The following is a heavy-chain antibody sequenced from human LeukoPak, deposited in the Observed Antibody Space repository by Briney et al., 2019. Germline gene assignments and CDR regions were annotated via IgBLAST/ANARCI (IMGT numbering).Heavy chain of an antibody. Sequence: GGSLRLSCAASGFTFSSYWMHWVRQAPGKGLVWVSRISTDASSTTYADSVKGRFTISRDNAKNTLYLQMNSLRAEDTAMYYCANGPHYNILTGFYKVRSHLDYWGQGTLVTVSS. J-gene: IGHJ4*02. CDR2: ISTDASST. D-gene: IGHD3-9*01. CDR3: ANGPHYNILTGFYKVRSHLDY. V-gene: IGHV3-74*01. CDR1: GFTFSSYW.